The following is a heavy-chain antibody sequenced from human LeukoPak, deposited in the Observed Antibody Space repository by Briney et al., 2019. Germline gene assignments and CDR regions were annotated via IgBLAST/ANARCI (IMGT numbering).Heavy chain of an antibody. V-gene: IGHV3-30*18. CDR1: GFTFSSYG. CDR2: ISYDGSNK. Sequence: GGSLRLSCAASGFTFSSYGMHWVRQAPGKGLEWVADISYDGSNKYYADSVKGRFTISRENSKNKLYLQMNSLRAEDTAVYYCAKDRYDSTGYYKEFDYWGQGTLVTVSS. D-gene: IGHD3-22*01. CDR3: AKDRYDSTGYYKEFDY. J-gene: IGHJ4*02.